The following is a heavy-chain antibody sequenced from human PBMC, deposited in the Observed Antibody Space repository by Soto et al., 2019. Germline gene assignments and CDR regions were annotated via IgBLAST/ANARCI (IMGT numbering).Heavy chain of an antibody. Sequence: ASVKVSCKASGYSFTDYHIHWVRQAPGQGLEWLGRINPKSGGTSTAQKFQGWVTMTTDTSISTASMELTRLTSDDTAIYYCARGDSTDCSNGVCSFFYNHDLDVWGQGTTVTVSS. D-gene: IGHD2-8*01. CDR3: ARGDSTDCSNGVCSFFYNHDLDV. J-gene: IGHJ6*02. V-gene: IGHV1-2*04. CDR1: GYSFTDYH. CDR2: INPKSGGT.